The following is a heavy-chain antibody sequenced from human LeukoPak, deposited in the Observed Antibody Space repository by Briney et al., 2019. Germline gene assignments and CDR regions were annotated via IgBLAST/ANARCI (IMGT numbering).Heavy chain of an antibody. V-gene: IGHV3-74*01. D-gene: IGHD6-19*01. J-gene: IGHJ1*01. CDR1: GFPFSSHW. CDR3: ARDLFFSDAGYSSGWRAEYFHH. CDR2: INGAGSST. Sequence: GGSLRLSCAAAGFPFSSHWMHWVRQAPGKGLVWVSRINGAGSSTSYADSVKGRFTVSRDNAKNTLNLQMNSLRAEDTAVYYCARDLFFSDAGYSSGWRAEYFHHWGQGTLVTVSS.